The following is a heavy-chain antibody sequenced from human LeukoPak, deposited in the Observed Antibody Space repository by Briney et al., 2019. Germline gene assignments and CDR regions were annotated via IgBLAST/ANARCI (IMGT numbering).Heavy chain of an antibody. CDR2: IRYDGSNK. CDR3: ARDGPWGYYGMDV. D-gene: IGHD3-16*01. V-gene: IGHV3-30*02. J-gene: IGHJ6*02. CDR1: GFTFSSHG. Sequence: PGGSLRLSCAASGFTFSSHGMHWVRQAPGKGLEWVAFIRYDGSNKYYADSVKGRFTISRDNSKNTLYLQMNSLRAEDTAVYYCARDGPWGYYGMDVWGQGTTVTVSS.